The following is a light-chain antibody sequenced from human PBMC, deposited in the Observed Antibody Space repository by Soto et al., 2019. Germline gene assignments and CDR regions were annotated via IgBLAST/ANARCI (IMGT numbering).Light chain of an antibody. Sequence: AIQMTQSPSSLSASVGDRVIITCRASQGIRNDLGWYQQKPGKAPKLLIYAASSLQSGVPSRFSGSGSGTDFALTISSLQPEDFATYYCLQDYNYPWTFGQGTKVDIK. J-gene: IGKJ1*01. CDR3: LQDYNYPWT. CDR1: QGIRND. V-gene: IGKV1-6*01. CDR2: AAS.